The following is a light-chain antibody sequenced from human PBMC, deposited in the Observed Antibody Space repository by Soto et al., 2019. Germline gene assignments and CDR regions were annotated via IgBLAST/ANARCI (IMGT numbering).Light chain of an antibody. CDR1: SSDVGGYNY. CDR2: GVS. V-gene: IGLV2-14*03. CDR3: SSYTSSSILVV. Sequence: QSVLTQPASVSGSPGQSITISCTGTSSDVGGYNYVSWYQQHPGKAPKLMIYGVSNRPSGVSNRFSGSKSGNTASLTISGLQAEDEADYYCSSYTSSSILVVFGGGTKLTVL. J-gene: IGLJ2*01.